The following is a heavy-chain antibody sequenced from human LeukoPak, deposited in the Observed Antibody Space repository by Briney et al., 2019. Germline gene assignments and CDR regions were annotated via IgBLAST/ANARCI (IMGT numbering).Heavy chain of an antibody. D-gene: IGHD2-21*01. Sequence: PGGSLRLSCAASGFTLSSYGRHWVRQAPGKGLEWVAFIRYDGGNKNYADSVKGRFTISRDNSKNTVYLQMNSLRAEDTAVYYCATPRGGEYFDYWGQGTLVTVSS. CDR1: GFTLSSYG. V-gene: IGHV3-30*02. CDR3: ATPRGGEYFDY. CDR2: IRYDGGNK. J-gene: IGHJ4*02.